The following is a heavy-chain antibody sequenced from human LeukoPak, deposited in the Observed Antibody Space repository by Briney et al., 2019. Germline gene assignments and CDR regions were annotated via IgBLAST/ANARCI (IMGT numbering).Heavy chain of an antibody. J-gene: IGHJ4*02. CDR3: ARGHWGLDY. D-gene: IGHD7-27*01. V-gene: IGHV3-11*04. CDR2: IYNGGDTI. Sequence: GGSLRLSCATSGFTFSDHYMTWIRQAPGKGLETVSYIYNGGDTIYYADSVRGRFTISRDNAESSLYLQMNSLRAEDTAVYYCARGHWGLDYWGRGTLVTVSS. CDR1: GFTFSDHY.